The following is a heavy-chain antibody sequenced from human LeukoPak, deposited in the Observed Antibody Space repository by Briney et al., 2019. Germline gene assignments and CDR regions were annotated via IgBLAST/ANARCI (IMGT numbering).Heavy chain of an antibody. J-gene: IGHJ4*02. D-gene: IGHD1-26*01. CDR1: GFIFSSYG. V-gene: IGHV3-30*02. CDR2: IRYDGSSI. CDR3: EGITTSGYYFDY. Sequence: TGGSLRLSCAASGFIFSSYGMHWVRQAPGKGLEWVAFIRYDGSSIYYGDSVKGRFTISRDNSKNTLYLQMNSLRAEDTAVYYCEGITTSGYYFDYWGQGTLVTVSS.